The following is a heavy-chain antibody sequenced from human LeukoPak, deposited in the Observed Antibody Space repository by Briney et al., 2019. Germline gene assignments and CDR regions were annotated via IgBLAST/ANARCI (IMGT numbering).Heavy chain of an antibody. J-gene: IGHJ4*02. D-gene: IGHD1-26*01. CDR3: ARAAYSGSYHSDY. CDR2: IYYSGST. V-gene: IGHV4-61*01. CDR1: GGSFSGSYY. Sequence: SETLSLTCAVYGGSFSGSYYWNWIRQPPGKGLEWIGYIYYSGSTNYNPSLKSRVTISVDTSKNQFSLKLSSVTAADTAVYYCARAAYSGSYHSDYWGQGTLVTVSS.